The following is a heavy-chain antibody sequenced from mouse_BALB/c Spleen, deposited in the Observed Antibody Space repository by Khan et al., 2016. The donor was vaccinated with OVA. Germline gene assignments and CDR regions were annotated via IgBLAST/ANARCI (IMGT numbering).Heavy chain of an antibody. CDR3: ARTARLKY. Sequence: EVQLQQSGPGLVKPSQSLSLTCTVTGYSITSGYGWNWIRQFPGNKLEWMVYISYSGSTNYNQSLKSRISITRDKSKNQSFLQLNAVTTEDTATYCGARTARLKYWGQGTTLTVSS. D-gene: IGHD1-2*01. J-gene: IGHJ2*01. V-gene: IGHV3-2*02. CDR1: GYSITSGYG. CDR2: ISYSGST.